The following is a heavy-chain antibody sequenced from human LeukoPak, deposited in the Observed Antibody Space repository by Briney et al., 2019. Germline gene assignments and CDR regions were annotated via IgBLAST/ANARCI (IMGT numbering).Heavy chain of an antibody. D-gene: IGHD3-10*01. CDR3: AKEGGPYYYGSGSYSAYDY. CDR1: GFTFSSYA. J-gene: IGHJ4*02. V-gene: IGHV3-23*01. CDR2: ISGSGGST. Sequence: PGASLRLSCAASGFTFSSYAMSWVRQAQGKGLEWVSAISGSGGSTYYADSVKGRFTISRDNSKNTLYLQMNSLRAEDTAVYYCAKEGGPYYYGSGSYSAYDYWGQGTLVTVSS.